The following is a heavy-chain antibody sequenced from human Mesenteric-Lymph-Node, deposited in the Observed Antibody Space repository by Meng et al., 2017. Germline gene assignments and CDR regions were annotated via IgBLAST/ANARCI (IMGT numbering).Heavy chain of an antibody. CDR1: GFTFSDFA. V-gene: IGHV3-66*02. D-gene: IGHD2-21*01. J-gene: IGHJ3*02. CDR3: ATIKPAEAFDI. CDR2: IYSGGST. Sequence: GGSLRLSCGASGFTFSDFAMTWVRQVPGKGLEWVSVIYSGGSTYYADSVKGRFTISRDNSMNTLCLQMNSLRAEDTAVYYCATIKPAEAFDIWGQGTMVTVSS.